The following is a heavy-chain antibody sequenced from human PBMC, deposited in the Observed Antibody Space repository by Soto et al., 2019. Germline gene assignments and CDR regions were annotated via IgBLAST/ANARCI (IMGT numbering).Heavy chain of an antibody. V-gene: IGHV3-23*01. CDR3: AILIWPQLGATAV. Sequence: GGSLRLSCAASGFTFSNHGMSWVRLAPGMGLEWVSSISGDASGTYYADSVKGRFTISRDNSKNTLDLEMKSLRVEDTAVYHCAILIWPQLGATAVRDQGIMVTRSS. D-gene: IGHD1-26*01. CDR1: GFTFSNHG. CDR2: ISGDASGT. J-gene: IGHJ1*01.